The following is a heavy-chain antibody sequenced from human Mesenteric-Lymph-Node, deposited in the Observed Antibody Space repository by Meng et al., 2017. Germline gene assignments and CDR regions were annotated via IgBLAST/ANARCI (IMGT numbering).Heavy chain of an antibody. D-gene: IGHD5-24*01. CDR1: GGSVSSGSYY. Sequence: QVQLQESGPGLVRPSATLSLTCTVSGGSVSSGSYYWSWIRQPPGKGLEWIGYIYYSGSTNYNPSLKSRVTISVDTSKNQFSLKLSSVTAANTAVYYCARLSWLQYSLDYWGQGTLVTVSS. V-gene: IGHV4-61*01. CDR3: ARLSWLQYSLDY. CDR2: IYYSGST. J-gene: IGHJ4*02.